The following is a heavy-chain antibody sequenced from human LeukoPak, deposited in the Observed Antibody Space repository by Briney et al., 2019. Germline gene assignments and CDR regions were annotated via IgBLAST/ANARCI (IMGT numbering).Heavy chain of an antibody. CDR1: GSTFSRYW. CDR2: INTDGSST. D-gene: IGHD2-15*01. CDR3: ARAGGGNLNFDY. J-gene: IGHJ4*02. Sequence: GGSLRLSCAASGSTFSRYWMHWVRQAPGKGLVWVSRINTDGSSTTYADSVKGRFTISRDNAKNTLFLQMDSLRAEDTALYYCARAGGGNLNFDYWGQGTLVTVSS. V-gene: IGHV3-74*01.